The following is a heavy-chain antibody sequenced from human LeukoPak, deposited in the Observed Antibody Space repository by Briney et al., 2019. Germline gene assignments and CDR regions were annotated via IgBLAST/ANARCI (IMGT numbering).Heavy chain of an antibody. D-gene: IGHD6-13*01. CDR1: GYTFTGYY. CDR3: AREGDSSSDGPFDY. CDR2: INPNSGGT. J-gene: IGHJ4*02. Sequence: GASVKVTCKASGYTFTGYYMHWVRQAPGQGMEWMGWINPNSGGTNYAQKFQGRVTMTRATSISTAYMELSRLRSDDTAVYYCAREGDSSSDGPFDYWGQGTLVSVSP. V-gene: IGHV1-2*02.